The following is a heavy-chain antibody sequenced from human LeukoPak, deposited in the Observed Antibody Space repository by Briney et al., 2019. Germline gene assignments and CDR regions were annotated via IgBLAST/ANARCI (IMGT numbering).Heavy chain of an antibody. D-gene: IGHD1-1*01. Sequence: SETLSLTCTVSGGSISSYYWSWIRQPPGKGLEWIGYIYYSGSTNYNPSLKSRVTISEDTSKNHFSLKLSSVTAADTAVYYCASGFRGQLGYFDYWGQGTLVTVSS. CDR3: ASGFRGQLGYFDY. CDR1: GGSISSYY. V-gene: IGHV4-59*01. CDR2: IYYSGST. J-gene: IGHJ4*02.